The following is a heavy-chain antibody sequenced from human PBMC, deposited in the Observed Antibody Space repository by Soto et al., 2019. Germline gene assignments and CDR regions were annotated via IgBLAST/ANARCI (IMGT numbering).Heavy chain of an antibody. CDR3: TTDLPHCVGAGDCYNAFDI. CDR1: GFTFSNAW. CDR2: IKSKTHGGTT. J-gene: IGHJ3*02. V-gene: IGHV3-15*01. Sequence: EVQLVESGGGLVEPGGSLRLSCAASGFTFSNAWMHWVRQAPGKGLEWVARIKSKTHGGTTDYAAPVKGRFTISRDDSKNTLYLQMNSLKTDDTAVYYCTTDLPHCVGAGDCYNAFDIWGQGTMVTVSS. D-gene: IGHD2-21*02.